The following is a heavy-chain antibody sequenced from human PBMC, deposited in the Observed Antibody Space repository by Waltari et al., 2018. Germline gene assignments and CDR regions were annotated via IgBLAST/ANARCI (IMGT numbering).Heavy chain of an antibody. J-gene: IGHJ4*02. CDR3: ARDSVVTGDDS. Sequence: EVQLVESGGGLVKSGGSLRLPCVPSGFSFRVYTMNWVRQAPGKGLEWVSSITRSGTYIYYADSVKDRFTISRDNTKNSLYLQMNSLRGEDTAVYYCARDSVVTGDDSWGQGTLVTVSS. D-gene: IGHD7-27*01. CDR2: ITRSGTYI. CDR1: GFSFRVYT. V-gene: IGHV3-21*01.